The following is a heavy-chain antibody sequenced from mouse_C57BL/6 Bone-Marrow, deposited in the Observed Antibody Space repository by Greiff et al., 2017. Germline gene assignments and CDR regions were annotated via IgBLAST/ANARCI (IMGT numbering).Heavy chain of an antibody. D-gene: IGHD4-1*02. Sequence: EVHLVESGGGLVQPGGSLKLSCAASGFTFSDYYMYWVRQTPEKRLEWVAYISNGGGSTYYPDTVKGRFTISRDNAKNTLYLQMSRLKSEDTAMYYCARPQLGRGYFDYWGQGTTLTVSS. J-gene: IGHJ2*01. V-gene: IGHV5-12*01. CDR1: GFTFSDYY. CDR2: ISNGGGST. CDR3: ARPQLGRGYFDY.